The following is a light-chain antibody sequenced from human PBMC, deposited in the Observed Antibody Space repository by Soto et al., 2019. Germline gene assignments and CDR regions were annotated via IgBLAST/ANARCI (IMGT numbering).Light chain of an antibody. Sequence: IVMTQSPATLSVSPGERATLSCRASQSISHNLAWYQQRPGQAPRLLISGASTRATGIPARFSGSGSGTEFTLTISSLQSEDFAVYFCQHRSSWPLTFGGGTKVEI. J-gene: IGKJ4*01. CDR1: QSISHN. CDR2: GAS. CDR3: QHRSSWPLT. V-gene: IGKV3-15*01.